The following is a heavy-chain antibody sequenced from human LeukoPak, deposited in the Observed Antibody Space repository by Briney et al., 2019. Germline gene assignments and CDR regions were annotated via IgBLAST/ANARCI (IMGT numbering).Heavy chain of an antibody. Sequence: GGSLRLSCAASGFTFSSCAMHWVRQAPGKGLEYVSAISSNVGSTYYANSVKGRFTISRDNSKNTLYLQMGSLRAEDMAVYYCARVEDYYYYMDVWGKGTTVTVSS. CDR3: ARVEDYYYYMDV. V-gene: IGHV3-64*01. J-gene: IGHJ6*03. D-gene: IGHD1-1*01. CDR2: ISSNVGST. CDR1: GFTFSSCA.